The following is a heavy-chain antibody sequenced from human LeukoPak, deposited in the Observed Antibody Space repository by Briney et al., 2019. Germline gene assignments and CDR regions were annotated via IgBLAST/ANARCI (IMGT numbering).Heavy chain of an antibody. Sequence: HWASVKVSCKASGYTFTSYAMNWVRQAPGQGLEWMGWINTNTGNPAYAQGFTGRFVFSLDTSVSTAYLQISSLKAEDTAVYYCARVYGLYCSGGSCYPRFPSQYYYYYYMDVWGKGTTVTVSS. D-gene: IGHD2-15*01. V-gene: IGHV7-4-1*02. CDR3: ARVYGLYCSGGSCYPRFPSQYYYYYYMDV. J-gene: IGHJ6*03. CDR2: INTNTGNP. CDR1: GYTFTSYA.